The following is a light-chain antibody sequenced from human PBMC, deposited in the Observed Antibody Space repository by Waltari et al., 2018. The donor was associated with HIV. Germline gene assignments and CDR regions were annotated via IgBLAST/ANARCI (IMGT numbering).Light chain of an antibody. V-gene: IGKV1-33*01. CDR1: QDISNC. J-gene: IGKJ5*01. CDR2: DAS. CDR3: QQYDRLPIT. Sequence: DIQMTQSPSSLSASVGDRVTITCQASQDISNCVNWYQQKPGKAPKLLIYDASSLQTVVPSRFSGRGSGTDFTFTITSLQPEDFSIYYCQQYDRLPITFGQGTRLEIK.